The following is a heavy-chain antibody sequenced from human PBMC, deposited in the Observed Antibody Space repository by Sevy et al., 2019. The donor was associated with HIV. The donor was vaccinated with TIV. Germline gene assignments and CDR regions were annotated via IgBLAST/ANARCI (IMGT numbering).Heavy chain of an antibody. D-gene: IGHD6-6*01. J-gene: IGHJ4*02. CDR1: EFTFNTYG. Sequence: GGSLRLSCAASEFTFNTYGMHWVRQAPGKGLEGVAVIPYYGTKKYYADSVKSRFTISRDNSKNTLYLQMNGLRAEDTDVYYGAKDLTYSSWGDYWGQGTLVTVSS. V-gene: IGHV3-30*18. CDR3: AKDLTYSSWGDY. CDR2: IPYYGTKK.